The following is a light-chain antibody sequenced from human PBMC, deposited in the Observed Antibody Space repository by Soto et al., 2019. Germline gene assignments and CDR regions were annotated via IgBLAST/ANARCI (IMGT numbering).Light chain of an antibody. CDR2: LGS. CDR1: HSLLERNGYNY. CDR3: MQALQTPWT. J-gene: IGKJ1*01. V-gene: IGKV2-28*01. Sequence: DIVMTQSPLSLPVTPGEAACICWSSMHSLLERNGYNYLEWYLKKPGQSPQLLIYLGSNRASGVPDRFTGSGSGTDFTLKISRVEAEDVGVYYCMQALQTPWTFGQGTKVDIK.